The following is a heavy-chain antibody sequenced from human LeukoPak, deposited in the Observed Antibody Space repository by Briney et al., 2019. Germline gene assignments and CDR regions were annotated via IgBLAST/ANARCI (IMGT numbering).Heavy chain of an antibody. V-gene: IGHV1-18*01. Sequence: EASVKVSCKASGYTFTSYGISWVRQAPGQGLEWMGWISAYNGNTNYAQKLQGRVTMTTDTSTTTAYMELRSLRSDDTAVYYCARIPGDYYDSSGWCPFDYWGQGTLVTVSS. CDR1: GYTFTSYG. D-gene: IGHD3-22*01. CDR2: ISAYNGNT. J-gene: IGHJ4*02. CDR3: ARIPGDYYDSSGWCPFDY.